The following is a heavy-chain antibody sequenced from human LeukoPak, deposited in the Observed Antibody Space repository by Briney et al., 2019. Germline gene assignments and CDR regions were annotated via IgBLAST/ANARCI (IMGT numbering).Heavy chain of an antibody. Sequence: ASVKVSCKASGYTFASYGLSWVRQAPGQGLEWMGWISGYNGNTNYAQKLQGRVTMTTDTSTNTAYMELRSLRADDTAVYYCARVSSEYYYGSGSYYCFDYWGQGTLVTVSS. D-gene: IGHD3-10*01. J-gene: IGHJ4*02. CDR1: GYTFASYG. CDR2: ISGYNGNT. CDR3: ARVSSEYYYGSGSYYCFDY. V-gene: IGHV1-18*01.